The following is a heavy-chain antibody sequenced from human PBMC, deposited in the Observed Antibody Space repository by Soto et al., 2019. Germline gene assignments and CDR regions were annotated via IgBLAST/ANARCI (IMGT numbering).Heavy chain of an antibody. Sequence: WGSQRLPCTAVEVTFVDFGGSRIPQASGKGLEWVSGINWNGGSTGYADSVKGRFTISRDNAKNSLYLQMNSLGAEDTALYYCARDLERYYSYGMDVWGKGTTVTVS. D-gene: IGHD1-1*01. J-gene: IGHJ6*04. CDR3: ARDLERYYSYGMDV. CDR2: INWNGGST. CDR1: EVTFVDFG. V-gene: IGHV3-20*04.